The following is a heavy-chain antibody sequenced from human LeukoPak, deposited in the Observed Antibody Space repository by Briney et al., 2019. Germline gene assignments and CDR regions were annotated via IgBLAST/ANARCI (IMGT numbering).Heavy chain of an antibody. Sequence: GGSLRLSCAASGFTFSSYAMHWVRQAPGKGLEWVAVISYDGSNKYYADSVKGRFTISRDNSKNTLYLQMNSLRAEDTAVYYCARVGIPMIVGNPIGPFYYFDYWGQGTLVTVSS. CDR1: GFTFSSYA. D-gene: IGHD3-22*01. CDR3: ARVGIPMIVGNPIGPFYYFDY. V-gene: IGHV3-30-3*01. J-gene: IGHJ4*02. CDR2: ISYDGSNK.